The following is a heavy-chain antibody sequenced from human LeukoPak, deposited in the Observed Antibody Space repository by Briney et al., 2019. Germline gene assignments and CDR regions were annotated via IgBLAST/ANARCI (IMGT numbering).Heavy chain of an antibody. CDR2: INHSGST. V-gene: IGHV4-34*01. Sequence: SETLSLTCAVYGGSFSGYYWSWIRQPPGKGLEWIGEINHSGSTYYNPSLKSRVTISVDTSKNQFSLKLSSVTAADTAVYYCARGELVLRFLEWFTPFDPWGQGTLVTVSS. CDR3: ARGELVLRFLEWFTPFDP. D-gene: IGHD3-3*01. CDR1: GGSFSGYY. J-gene: IGHJ5*02.